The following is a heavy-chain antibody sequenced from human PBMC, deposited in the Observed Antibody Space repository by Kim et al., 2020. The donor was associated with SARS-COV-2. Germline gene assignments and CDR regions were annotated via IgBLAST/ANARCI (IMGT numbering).Heavy chain of an antibody. CDR3: ARDRAFGDYDSSDY. D-gene: IGHD3-22*01. J-gene: IGHJ4*02. V-gene: IGHV3-33*01. Sequence: YADPVRGRFTISRDNSKHTLYLQMNSLRAEDTAVYYCARDRAFGDYDSSDYWGQGTLVTVSS.